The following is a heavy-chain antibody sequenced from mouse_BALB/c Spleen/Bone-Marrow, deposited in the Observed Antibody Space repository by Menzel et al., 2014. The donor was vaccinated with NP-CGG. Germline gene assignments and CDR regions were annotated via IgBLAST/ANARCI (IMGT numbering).Heavy chain of an antibody. CDR3: ARAGSGFFDF. Sequence: QVQLQQSGPGLVAPSQSLSITCTVSGFSLTSFGVHWVRQPPGKGLEWLGVIWAGGSTNYNSALMSRLSISKDNSQSQVFLKMNSLQTDDSAIYYCARAGSGFFDFWGQGTTLIVSS. CDR1: GFSLTSFG. D-gene: IGHD3-1*01. CDR2: IWAGGST. J-gene: IGHJ2*01. V-gene: IGHV2-9*02.